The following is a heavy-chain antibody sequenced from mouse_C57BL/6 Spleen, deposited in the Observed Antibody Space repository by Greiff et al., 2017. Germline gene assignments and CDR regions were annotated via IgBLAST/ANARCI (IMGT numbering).Heavy chain of an antibody. J-gene: IGHJ2*01. V-gene: IGHV1-15*01. Sequence: QVQLQQSGAELVRPGASVTLSCKASGYTFTDYEMHWVKQTPVHGLEWIGAIDPETGGTAYNQKFKGMAILTADKSSSPAYMGLRSLTSEDSAVYYCTRWNYYGFDYWGQGTTLTVSS. CDR3: TRWNYYGFDY. CDR2: IDPETGGT. CDR1: GYTFTDYE. D-gene: IGHD1-1*01.